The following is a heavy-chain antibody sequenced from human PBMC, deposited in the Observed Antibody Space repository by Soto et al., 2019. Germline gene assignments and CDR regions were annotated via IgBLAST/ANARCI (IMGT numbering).Heavy chain of an antibody. Sequence: EVQLVESGGGLVQPGGSLRLSCAASGFTFSSYWMHWVRQVPGKGLVWVSRINSDGSSTTYADSVKGRFTISRDNAKNTLYRQMNSLRAEDTAVYYCARVETCSSTSCYSVFDYWGQGTLVTVSS. CDR2: INSDGSST. V-gene: IGHV3-74*03. CDR1: GFTFSSYW. D-gene: IGHD2-2*01. J-gene: IGHJ4*02. CDR3: ARVETCSSTSCYSVFDY.